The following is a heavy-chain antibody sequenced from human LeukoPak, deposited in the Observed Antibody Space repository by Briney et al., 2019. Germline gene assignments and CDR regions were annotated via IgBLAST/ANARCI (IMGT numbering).Heavy chain of an antibody. CDR1: GFTFSSYA. Sequence: PGGSLRLSCAASGFTFSSYAMHWVRQAPGKGLEWVAVISYDGSNKYYADSVKGRFTISRDNSKNTLYLQMNSLRAEDTAVYYCAKVESRFVGATALDYWGQGTLVTVSS. D-gene: IGHD1-26*01. J-gene: IGHJ4*02. CDR3: AKVESRFVGATALDY. CDR2: ISYDGSNK. V-gene: IGHV3-30-3*01.